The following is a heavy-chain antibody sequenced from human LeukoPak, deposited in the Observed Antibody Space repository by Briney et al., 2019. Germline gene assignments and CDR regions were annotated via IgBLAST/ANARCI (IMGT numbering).Heavy chain of an antibody. CDR2: INPNSGGT. Sequence: ASVKVSCKASGYTFTGYYMHWVRQAPGQGLEWMGWINPNSGGTNYAQKFQGRVTMTRDTPISTAYMELSRLRSDDTAVYYCARDLGYSSRAGYFDYWGQGTLVTVSS. J-gene: IGHJ4*02. V-gene: IGHV1-2*02. CDR1: GYTFTGYY. D-gene: IGHD6-13*01. CDR3: ARDLGYSSRAGYFDY.